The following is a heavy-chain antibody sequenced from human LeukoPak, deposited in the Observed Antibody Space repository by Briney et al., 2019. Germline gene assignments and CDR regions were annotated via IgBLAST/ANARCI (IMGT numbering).Heavy chain of an antibody. Sequence: GGSLRLSCAASGFTFSSYAMSWVRQAPGKGLEWVSAISGSGGSTYYADSVKGRFTISRDNSKNTLYLQMNSLRAEDTAVYYCARDGYSYAHGYYYMDVWGKGTTVTVSS. J-gene: IGHJ6*03. CDR3: ARDGYSYAHGYYYMDV. CDR2: ISGSGGST. CDR1: GFTFSSYA. V-gene: IGHV3-23*01. D-gene: IGHD5-18*01.